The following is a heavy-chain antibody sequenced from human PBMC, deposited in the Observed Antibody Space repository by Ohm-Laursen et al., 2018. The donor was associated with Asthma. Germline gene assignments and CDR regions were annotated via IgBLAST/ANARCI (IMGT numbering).Heavy chain of an antibody. V-gene: IGHV3-33*01. CDR3: VRDCSGGTCYTDRWTYYYYGMDV. CDR1: GFTFSSYG. CDR2: IWYDGSNK. Sequence: SLRLSCAASGFTFSSYGMHWVRQAPGKGLEWVAVIWYDGSNKYYADSVKGRFTISRDNGKNTLYLQMNSLRDEDSADYFCVRDCSGGTCYTDRWTYYYYGMDVWGPGTTVTVSS. J-gene: IGHJ6*02. D-gene: IGHD2-15*01.